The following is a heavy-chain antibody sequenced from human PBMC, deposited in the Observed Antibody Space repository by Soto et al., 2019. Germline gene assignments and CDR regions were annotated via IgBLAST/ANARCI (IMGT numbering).Heavy chain of an antibody. Sequence: QVQLVQSGAEVKKPGASVKVSCKASGYTFTSYYMHWVRQAPGQGLEWMGIINPSGGSTSYAQKFQGRVTMTRDTSTSTVYMELSSLRSEDTAVYYCARGGAPMVRGVIIYFDYWGQGTLVTVSS. CDR2: INPSGGST. CDR3: ARGGAPMVRGVIIYFDY. CDR1: GYTFTSYY. V-gene: IGHV1-46*03. D-gene: IGHD3-10*01. J-gene: IGHJ4*02.